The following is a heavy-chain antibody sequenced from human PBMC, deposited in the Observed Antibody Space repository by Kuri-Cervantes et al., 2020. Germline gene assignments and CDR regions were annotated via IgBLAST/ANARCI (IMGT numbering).Heavy chain of an antibody. Sequence: GSLRLSCAVYGGSFSGYYWSCIRQPPGKGLEWIGEINHSGSTNYNPSLRSRVTISVDTSKNQFSLKLSSVTAADTAVYYCARHGTSSSWYVFEYWGQGSLVTVSS. CDR2: INHSGST. J-gene: IGHJ4*02. D-gene: IGHD6-13*01. CDR3: ARHGTSSSWYVFEY. CDR1: GGSFSGYY. V-gene: IGHV4-34*01.